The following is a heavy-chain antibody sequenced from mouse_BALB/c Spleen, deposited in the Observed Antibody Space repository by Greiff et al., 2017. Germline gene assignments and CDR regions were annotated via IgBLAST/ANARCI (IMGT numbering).Heavy chain of an antibody. D-gene: IGHD1-1*01. J-gene: IGHJ3*01. CDR2: MLPGSGST. CDR1: GYTFSSYW. Sequence: VQLQQSGAELMKPGASVKISCKATGYTFSSYWIEWVKQRPGHGLEWIGEMLPGSGSTNYNEKFKGKATFTADTSSNTAYMQLSRLTSEDSAVYYCARRDYYGSSYGFAYWGQGTLVTVSA. V-gene: IGHV1-9*01. CDR3: ARRDYYGSSYGFAY.